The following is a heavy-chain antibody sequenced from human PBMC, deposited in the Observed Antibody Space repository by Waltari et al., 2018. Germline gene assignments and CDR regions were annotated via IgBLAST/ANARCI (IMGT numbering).Heavy chain of an antibody. V-gene: IGHV3-74*01. J-gene: IGHJ3*01. D-gene: IGHD1-7*01. CDR1: GFTFSSYW. CDR2: INSDGSGT. Sequence: EVQLVESGGGLVQPGGSLRVSCTASGFTFSSYWMHWVRQVPGKGLVWVSRINSDGSGTSYADSAKGRFTISRDNAKNTLFLQINSLRGEDTAVYYCASGNSHAFDLWGQGTMVTVSS. CDR3: ASGNSHAFDL.